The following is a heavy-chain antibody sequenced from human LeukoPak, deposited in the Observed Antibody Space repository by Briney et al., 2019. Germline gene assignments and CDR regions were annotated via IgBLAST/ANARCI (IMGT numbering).Heavy chain of an antibody. CDR2: ISYDGSNK. CDR3: AKGSHGSGGNYFDS. J-gene: IGHJ4*02. CDR1: GFSFNIHA. D-gene: IGHD3-10*01. V-gene: IGHV3-30*09. Sequence: PGTSLRLSCEASGFSFNIHAMHWVRQAPGKGLKWVTGISYDGSNKYYADSVKGRFAISRDNSKNMQFLQMDSLRDEDTAVYFCAKGSHGSGGNYFDSWGQGMLVIVSS.